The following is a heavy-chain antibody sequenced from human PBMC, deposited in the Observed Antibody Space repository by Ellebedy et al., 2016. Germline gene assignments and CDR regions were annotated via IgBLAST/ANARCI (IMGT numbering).Heavy chain of an antibody. J-gene: IGHJ4*02. CDR2: ISGSGGST. D-gene: IGHD6-19*01. Sequence: ESLKISXAASGFTFSSYAMSWVRQAPGKGLEWVSAISGSGGSTYYADSVKGRFTISRDNSKNTLYLQMNSLRAEDTAVYYCAKVRPGLVDYWGQGTLVTVSS. CDR1: GFTFSSYA. V-gene: IGHV3-23*01. CDR3: AKVRPGLVDY.